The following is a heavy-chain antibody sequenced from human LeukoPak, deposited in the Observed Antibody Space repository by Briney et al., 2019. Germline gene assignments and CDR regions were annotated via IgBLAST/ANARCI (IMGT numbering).Heavy chain of an antibody. D-gene: IGHD3-3*01. J-gene: IGHJ5*02. CDR3: ARDAIFGVSSTTHNWFDP. V-gene: IGHV1-18*01. Sequence: ASVKVSCKASGYTFTSYGISWVRQAPGQGLEWMGWISAYNGNTNYAQKLQGRVTMTTDTSTSTAYMELRSLRSDDTAVYYCARDAIFGVSSTTHNWFDPWGQGTLVTVSS. CDR2: ISAYNGNT. CDR1: GYTFTSYG.